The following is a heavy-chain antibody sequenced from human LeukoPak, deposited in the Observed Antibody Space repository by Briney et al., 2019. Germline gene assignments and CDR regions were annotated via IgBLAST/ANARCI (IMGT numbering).Heavy chain of an antibody. Sequence: GASVKVSCKASGYTFTSYDINWVGQATGQGLEGMGWMNPNSGSTGYAQKFQGRVIMTRNTSISTAYMELSSLRSEDTAVYYCARTAIVTPRRPTPIAARPRGPFGYWGQGTLVTVSS. CDR3: ARTAIVTPRRPTPIAARPRGPFGY. CDR2: MNPNSGST. J-gene: IGHJ4*02. D-gene: IGHD6-6*01. V-gene: IGHV1-8*01. CDR1: GYTFTSYD.